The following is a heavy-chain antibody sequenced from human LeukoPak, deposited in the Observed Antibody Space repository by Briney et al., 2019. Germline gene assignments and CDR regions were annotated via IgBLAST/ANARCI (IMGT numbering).Heavy chain of an antibody. CDR1: GGTFSSYA. D-gene: IGHD3-22*01. Sequence: SVKVSCTASGGTFSSYAISWVRQAPGQGLEWMGRIIPIFGIANYAQKFQGRVTITADKSTSTAYMELSSLRSEDTAVYYCATDSSGYPFDYWGQGTLVTVSS. CDR2: IIPIFGIA. CDR3: ATDSSGYPFDY. J-gene: IGHJ4*02. V-gene: IGHV1-69*04.